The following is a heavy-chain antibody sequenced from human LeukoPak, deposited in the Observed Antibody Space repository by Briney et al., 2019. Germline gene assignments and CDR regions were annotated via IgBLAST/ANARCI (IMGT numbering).Heavy chain of an antibody. Sequence: PSETLSLTCTVSGGSISSYYWSWIRQPPGKGLEWIGYIYYSGSTNYNPSLKSRVTISVDTSKNQLSLKLSSVTAADTAVYYCAGPPGRYYYYYMDVWGKGTTVTVSS. CDR1: GGSISSYY. J-gene: IGHJ6*03. CDR3: AGPPGRYYYYYMDV. V-gene: IGHV4-59*01. CDR2: IYYSGST.